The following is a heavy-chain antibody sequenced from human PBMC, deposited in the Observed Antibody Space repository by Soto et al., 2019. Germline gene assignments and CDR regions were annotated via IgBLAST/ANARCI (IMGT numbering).Heavy chain of an antibody. CDR3: SRFIMVGGWFDPNYYHGIDV. D-gene: IGHD6-19*01. Sequence: QVQLVQSGAEVKKPGASVTVSCKTSGYTFSNYGINWVRQAHGQGLVWMGWISGYNGNTNYAQTVQGRVTMTTDTSTGTVYMELRSLKSDDTAICYCSRFIMVGGWFDPNYYHGIDVWGQGTKVTVSS. CDR2: ISGYNGNT. CDR1: GYTFSNYG. V-gene: IGHV1-18*01. J-gene: IGHJ6*02.